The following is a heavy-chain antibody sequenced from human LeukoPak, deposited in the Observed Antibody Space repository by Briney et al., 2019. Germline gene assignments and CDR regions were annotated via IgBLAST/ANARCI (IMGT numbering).Heavy chain of an antibody. CDR3: GKTTVGYSSGQKPAWPVDY. CDR1: GFTFGSHA. CDR2: IFGSGGSP. Sequence: GGSLRLSCEASGFTFGSHAMYRVHQAPGKGLEWVAGIFGSGGSPHYADPVKGRFTISRDNSRNTVYLQINSLRAEDTAVYYCGKTTVGYSSGQKPAWPVDYWGQGTLVTVSS. J-gene: IGHJ4*02. V-gene: IGHV3-23*01. D-gene: IGHD5-18*01.